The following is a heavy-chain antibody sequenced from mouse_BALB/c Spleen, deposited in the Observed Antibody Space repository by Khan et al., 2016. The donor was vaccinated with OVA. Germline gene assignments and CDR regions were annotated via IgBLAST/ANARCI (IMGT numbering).Heavy chain of an antibody. V-gene: IGHV2-6-4*01. CDR3: ARAYYRFDGYYAMDY. J-gene: IGHJ4*01. D-gene: IGHD2-14*01. Sequence: QVQLQQSGPVLVAPSQSLSITCTVSGFSLSRYNIHWVRQPPGKGLEWLGMIWGGGGTDYNSTLKSRLSISKDNSKSQVFLKMNSLQTDDSAMYYWARAYYRFDGYYAMDYWGQGTSVTVSS. CDR2: IWGGGGT. CDR1: GFSLSRYN.